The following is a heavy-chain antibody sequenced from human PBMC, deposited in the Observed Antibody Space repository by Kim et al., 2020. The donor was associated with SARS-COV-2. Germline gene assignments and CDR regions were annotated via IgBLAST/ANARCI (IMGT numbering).Heavy chain of an antibody. V-gene: IGHV4-30-2*05. Sequence: SRVTISVDTSKNQFSLKLSSVTAADTAVYYCARDPFSSTIFGVVMTDAFDIWGQGTKVTVSS. J-gene: IGHJ3*02. D-gene: IGHD3-3*01. CDR3: ARDPFSSTIFGVVMTDAFDI.